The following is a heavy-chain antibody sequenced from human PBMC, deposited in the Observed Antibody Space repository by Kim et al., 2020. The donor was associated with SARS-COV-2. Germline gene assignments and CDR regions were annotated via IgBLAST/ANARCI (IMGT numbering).Heavy chain of an antibody. J-gene: IGHJ1*01. CDR1: GGSFSGYY. Sequence: SETLSLTCAVYGGSFSGYYWSWIRQPPGKGLEWIGEINHSGSTNYNPSLKSRVTISVDTSKNQFSLKLSSVTAADTAVYYCSRGPLRGIAAAGGEYFQHRGQGTLVTVSS. CDR2: INHSGST. CDR3: SRGPLRGIAAAGGEYFQH. D-gene: IGHD6-13*01. V-gene: IGHV4-34*01.